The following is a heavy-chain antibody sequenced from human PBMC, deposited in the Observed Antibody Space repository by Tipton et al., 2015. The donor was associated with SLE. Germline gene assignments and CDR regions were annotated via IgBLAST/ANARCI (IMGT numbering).Heavy chain of an antibody. CDR2: IYYSGSS. V-gene: IGHV4-59*01. Sequence: TLSLTCTVSGGSISTYYWNWIRQPPGKGLQWIGYIYYSGSSKYNPSLESRVSISVDTSRNQFSLTLRSVTAADTALYYCARCGDHGDFEFWGQGTLVTVSS. J-gene: IGHJ4*02. D-gene: IGHD2-21*01. CDR3: ARCGDHGDFEF. CDR1: GGSISTYY.